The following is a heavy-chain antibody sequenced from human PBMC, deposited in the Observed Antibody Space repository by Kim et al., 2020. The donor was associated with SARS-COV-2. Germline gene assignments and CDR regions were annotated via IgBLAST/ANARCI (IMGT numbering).Heavy chain of an antibody. D-gene: IGHD6-19*01. V-gene: IGHV5-51*01. CDR1: GYSFTTYW. CDR2: IYPGDSTV. Sequence: GESLKISCKGSGYSFTTYWIGWVRQMPGKCLEYMGVIYPGDSTVRYSPSFEGQVTMSADKSISTAYLQWDSLKASDTAMYYCARTGGWSNMDVWGQGTTV. CDR3: ARTGGWSNMDV. J-gene: IGHJ6*02.